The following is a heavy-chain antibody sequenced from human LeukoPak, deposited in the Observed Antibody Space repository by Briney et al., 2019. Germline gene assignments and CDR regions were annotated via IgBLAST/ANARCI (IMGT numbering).Heavy chain of an antibody. Sequence: GASAKVSCKASGYSFTDYFMHWVQQAPGKGLEWMGRVDPEDGETIYGEKFQGRVTITADTSTDTAYMELSSLRSEDTAVYYCTTAGKFYYGSGSPSWFDPWGQGTLVTVSS. V-gene: IGHV1-69-2*01. J-gene: IGHJ5*02. CDR1: GYSFTDYF. D-gene: IGHD3-10*01. CDR2: VDPEDGET. CDR3: TTAGKFYYGSGSPSWFDP.